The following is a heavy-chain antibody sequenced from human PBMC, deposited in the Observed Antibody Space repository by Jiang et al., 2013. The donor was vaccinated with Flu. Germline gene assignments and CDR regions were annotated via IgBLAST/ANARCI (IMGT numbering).Heavy chain of an antibody. CDR2: IYDSGDT. D-gene: IGHD3-22*01. CDR1: GDSIASHY. J-gene: IGHJ4*02. Sequence: GLVKPSETLSLTCTVSGDSIASHYWGWIRQPPGKGLEWIGCIYDSGDTNYNPSLKSRVSISVDTSKNQFTLKLSSVTAADTAVYYCARPYYYDTTAPYGYWGQGALVT. CDR3: ARPYYYDTTAPYGY. V-gene: IGHV4-59*08.